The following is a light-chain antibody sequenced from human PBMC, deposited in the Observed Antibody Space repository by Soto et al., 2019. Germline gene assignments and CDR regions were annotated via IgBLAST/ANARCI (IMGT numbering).Light chain of an antibody. J-gene: IGLJ1*01. CDR1: SSDVGGYNF. Sequence: HSVLTQPRSVSGSPGQSVTISCTGTSSDVGGYNFVSWYQQHPGKAPKLMIYEVTKRPSGVPDRFSGSKSGNTASLTVSGLQAEDEADYYCLSYAGNHIYVFGSGTKV. CDR3: LSYAGNHIYV. CDR2: EVT. V-gene: IGLV2-11*01.